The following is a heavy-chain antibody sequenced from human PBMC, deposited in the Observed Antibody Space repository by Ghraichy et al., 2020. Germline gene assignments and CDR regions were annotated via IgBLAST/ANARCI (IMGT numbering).Heavy chain of an antibody. Sequence: GGSLRLSCAASGFTFSDYYMSWIRQAPGKGLEWVSYISSSSSYTNYADSVKGRFTISRDNAKNSLYLQMNSLRAEDTAVYYCARDSRGSAAAGPWDFDYWGQGTLVTVSS. CDR2: ISSSSSYT. V-gene: IGHV3-11*06. CDR1: GFTFSDYY. CDR3: ARDSRGSAAAGPWDFDY. J-gene: IGHJ4*02. D-gene: IGHD6-13*01.